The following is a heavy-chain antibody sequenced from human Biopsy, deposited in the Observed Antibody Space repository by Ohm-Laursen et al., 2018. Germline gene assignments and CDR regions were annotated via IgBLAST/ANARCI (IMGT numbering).Heavy chain of an antibody. CDR1: EFTFSSYA. J-gene: IGHJ4*02. CDR2: INTSGGST. D-gene: IGHD4-17*01. CDR3: AKPADSYGSEFYFDY. Sequence: SLRLSCAASEFTFSSYAMTWVRQAPGKGLEWVSVINTSGGSTHYAVSVKGRFTISRDNSKNTLYLRMNSLRAEDTAVHYCAKPADSYGSEFYFDYWGQGTLVTVSS. V-gene: IGHV3-23*01.